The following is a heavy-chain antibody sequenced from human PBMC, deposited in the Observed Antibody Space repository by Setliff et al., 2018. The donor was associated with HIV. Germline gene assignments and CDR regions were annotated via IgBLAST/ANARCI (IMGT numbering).Heavy chain of an antibody. J-gene: IGHJ4*02. CDR3: ASHRSVYYFDY. CDR2: IYYSGST. V-gene: IGHV4-59*11. Sequence: PSETLSLTCTVSGGSISSHYWSWIRQPPGKGLEWIGYIYYSGSTNYNPSLKSRVTISVDTSKNQFSLKLSSVTAADTAVYCCASHRSVYYFDYWGQGTLVTVSS. CDR1: GGSISSHY.